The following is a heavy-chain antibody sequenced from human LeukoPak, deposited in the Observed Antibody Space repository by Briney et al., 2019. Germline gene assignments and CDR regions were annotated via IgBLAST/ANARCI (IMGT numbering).Heavy chain of an antibody. V-gene: IGHV4-39*01. Sequence: PSETLSLTCTVSGGSISSSSYYWGWIRQPPGKGLEWIGSIYYSGSTYYNPSLKSRVTISVDTSKNQFSLKLSSVTAADTAVYYCAGPFGQWLPVDYWGQGTLVTVSS. CDR2: IYYSGST. CDR1: GGSISSSSYY. J-gene: IGHJ4*02. CDR3: AGPFGQWLPVDY. D-gene: IGHD6-19*01.